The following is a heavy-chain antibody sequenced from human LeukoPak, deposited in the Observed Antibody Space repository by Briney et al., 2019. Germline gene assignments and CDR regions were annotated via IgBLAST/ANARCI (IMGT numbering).Heavy chain of an antibody. CDR2: INHSGST. V-gene: IGHV4-34*01. Sequence: SETLSLTCAVYGGSFSGYYWSWIRQPPGKGLEWIGEINHSGSTYYNPSLKSRVTISVDTSKNQFSLKLSSVTAADTAVYYCARVGSSSWYRSHYFDYWGQGTLVTVSS. D-gene: IGHD6-13*01. CDR1: GGSFSGYY. CDR3: ARVGSSSWYRSHYFDY. J-gene: IGHJ4*02.